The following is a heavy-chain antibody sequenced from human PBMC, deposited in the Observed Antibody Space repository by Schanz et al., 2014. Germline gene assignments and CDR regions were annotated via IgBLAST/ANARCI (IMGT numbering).Heavy chain of an antibody. CDR2: IRSSSTPI. V-gene: IGHV3-48*04. J-gene: IGHJ4*02. CDR3: ARAGYCTSVSSSLFDSDY. D-gene: IGHD2-2*03. CDR1: GFTFSAYA. Sequence: EVQLLESGGGLVQPGGSLRLSCAASGFTFSAYAMSWVRQTPGKGLEWVSYIRSSSTPIYYADSVKGRFTISRDNSKKSLYLQKMSLRAEDAAVYYCARAGYCTSVSSSLFDSDYWGQGTLVTVSS.